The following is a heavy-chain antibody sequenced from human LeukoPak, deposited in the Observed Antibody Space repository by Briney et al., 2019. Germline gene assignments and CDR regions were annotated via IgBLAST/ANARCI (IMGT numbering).Heavy chain of an antibody. V-gene: IGHV4-39*07. J-gene: IGHJ6*03. D-gene: IGHD2-2*01. CDR3: ARLGCSSTSCYAWGYYYYYMDV. CDR2: INHSGST. Sequence: MTSETLSLTCTVSGGSISSSSYYWSWIRQPPGKGLEWIGEINHSGSTNYNPSLKSRVTISVDTSKNQFSLKLSSVTAADTAVYYCARLGCSSTSCYAWGYYYYYMDVWGKGTTVTISS. CDR1: GGSISSSSYY.